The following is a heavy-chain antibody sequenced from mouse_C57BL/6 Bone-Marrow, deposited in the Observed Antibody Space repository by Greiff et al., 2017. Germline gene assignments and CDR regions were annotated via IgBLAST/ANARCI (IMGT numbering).Heavy chain of an antibody. V-gene: IGHV8-8*01. J-gene: IGHJ4*01. CDR1: GFSLSTFGMG. D-gene: IGHD2-4*01. CDR3: ARKGYYYDYLYYAMDY. CDR2: IWWDDDK. Sequence: QVTLKESGPGILQPSQTLSLTCSFSGFSLSTFGMGVGWIRQPSGKGLEWLAHIWWDDDKYYNPALKSRLTISKDTSKQQVFLKSANVDTADTATYYCARKGYYYDYLYYAMDYWGQGTSVTVSS.